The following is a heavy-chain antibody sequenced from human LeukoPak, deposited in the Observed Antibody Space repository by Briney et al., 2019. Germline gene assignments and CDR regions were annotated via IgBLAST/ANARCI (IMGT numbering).Heavy chain of an antibody. CDR2: INSDGTSS. D-gene: IGHD6-19*01. V-gene: IGHV3-74*01. CDR3: ARDAYSSVES. CDR1: GFTFSSYW. Sequence: PGGSLRLSCAASGFTFSSYWMHWVRQTPGKGLVWVSRINSDGTSSTYADSVKGRFTISRDNAKNTLYLQMNSPRAEDTAVYYCARDAYSSVESWGQGTLVTVSS. J-gene: IGHJ4*02.